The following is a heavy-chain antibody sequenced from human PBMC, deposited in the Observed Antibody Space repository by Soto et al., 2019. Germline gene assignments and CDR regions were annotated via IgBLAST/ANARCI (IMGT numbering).Heavy chain of an antibody. D-gene: IGHD3-3*01. J-gene: IGHJ5*02. V-gene: IGHV1-3*01. CDR2: INAGNGNT. Sequence: ASVKVSCKASGYTFTSYAMHWVRQAPGQRLEWMGWINAGNGNTKYSQKFQGRVTITRDTSASTAYMKLSSLRSEDTAVYYCASSRFLTDQIDPWGQGTLVTVSS. CDR3: ASSRFLTDQIDP. CDR1: GYTFTSYA.